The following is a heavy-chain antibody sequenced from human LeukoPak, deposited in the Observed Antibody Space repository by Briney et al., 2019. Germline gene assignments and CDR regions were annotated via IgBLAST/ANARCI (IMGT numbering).Heavy chain of an antibody. CDR1: GFTFSTYA. CDR3: AKTSRGNNAYDSPFDY. Sequence: GGSLRLSCAVSGFTFSTYAMSWVRQAPGKGLEWISAVRGSGSDTYYADSVKGRFTISRDNSKNTLYLQMNSLRAGDTAIYYCAKTSRGNNAYDSPFDYWGQGTLVTVSS. CDR2: VRGSGSDT. J-gene: IGHJ4*02. V-gene: IGHV3-23*01. D-gene: IGHD5-12*01.